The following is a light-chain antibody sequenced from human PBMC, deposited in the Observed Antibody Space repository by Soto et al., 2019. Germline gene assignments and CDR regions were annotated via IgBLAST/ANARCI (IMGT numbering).Light chain of an antibody. J-gene: IGKJ1*01. V-gene: IGKV3-20*01. CDR2: GAS. CDR1: QSVSSSY. CDR3: QQYGSSFTWT. Sequence: ENVLTQSPATLSLSPGERATLSCRASQSVSSSYLAWYQQRPGQAPRLLIYGASGRATGITDRFSGSGSGTDLTLTISRLEPEDCAVYYCQQYGSSFTWTFGQGTKVDIK.